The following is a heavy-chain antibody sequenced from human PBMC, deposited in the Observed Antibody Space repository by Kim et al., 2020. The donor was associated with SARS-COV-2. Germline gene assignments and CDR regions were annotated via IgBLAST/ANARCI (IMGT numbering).Heavy chain of an antibody. CDR3: ARGPPSSSGYYYDFYYYGMDV. D-gene: IGHD3-22*01. J-gene: IGHJ6*02. Sequence: SVMVSCKASGGTFSSYAISWVRQAPGQGLEWMGGIIPIFGTANYAQKFQGRVTITADESTSTAYMELSSLRSEDTAVYYCARGPPSSSGYYYDFYYYGMDVWGQGTTVTVSS. CDR2: IIPIFGTA. V-gene: IGHV1-69*13. CDR1: GGTFSSYA.